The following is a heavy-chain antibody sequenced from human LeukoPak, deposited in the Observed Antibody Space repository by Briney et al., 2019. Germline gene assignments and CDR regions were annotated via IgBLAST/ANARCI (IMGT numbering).Heavy chain of an antibody. CDR2: ISAYNGNT. V-gene: IGHV1-18*01. Sequence: ASVKVSCKASGYTFTSYGISRVRQAPGQGLEWMGWISAYNGNTNYAQKLQGRVTMTTDTSTSTAYMELRSLRSDDTAVYYCARDTLSYSSGWGSPFGYWGQGTLVTVSS. J-gene: IGHJ4*02. CDR1: GYTFTSYG. CDR3: ARDTLSYSSGWGSPFGY. D-gene: IGHD6-19*01.